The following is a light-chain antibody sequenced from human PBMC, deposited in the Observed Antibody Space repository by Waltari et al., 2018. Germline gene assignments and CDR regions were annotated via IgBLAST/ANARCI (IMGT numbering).Light chain of an antibody. CDR1: QSVGSD. Sequence: EIAMPQSPATLSVSPGERATLSCRASQSVGSDLAWYQQKPGQAPSLLIYGASTRVTGVPARFSGSGSGTEFTLTISSLQSEDFAVYYCQQYNKWPPYTFGQGTKLEIK. CDR3: QQYNKWPPYT. J-gene: IGKJ2*01. V-gene: IGKV3-15*01. CDR2: GAS.